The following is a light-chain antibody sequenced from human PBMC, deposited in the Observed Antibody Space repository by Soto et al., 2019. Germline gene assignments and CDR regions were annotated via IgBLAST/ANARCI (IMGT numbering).Light chain of an antibody. CDR1: RSVSSN. J-gene: IGKJ1*01. CDR3: QQYNQWHST. Sequence: EIVMTQSPATLSVSPGDGATLSCRASRSVSSNLAWYQQKPGQAPRLLIYGASTRATGLPARFSGSESGKEFHLTISILQSEDITVYYCQQYNQWHSTFGHGTKVEIK. CDR2: GAS. V-gene: IGKV3-15*01.